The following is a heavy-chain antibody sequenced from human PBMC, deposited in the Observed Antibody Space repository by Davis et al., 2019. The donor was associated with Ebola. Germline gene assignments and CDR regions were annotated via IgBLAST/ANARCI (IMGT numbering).Heavy chain of an antibody. D-gene: IGHD4-11*01. CDR1: GGSISSGGYY. J-gene: IGHJ4*02. V-gene: IGHV4-61*08. Sequence: PSETLSLTCTVSGGSISSGGYYWSWIRQPPGKGLEWIGYIYYSGSTNYNPSLKSRVTISVDTSKNQFSLKLSSVTAADTAVYYCARFRDYSNYASYYFDYWGQGTLVTVSS. CDR2: IYYSGST. CDR3: ARFRDYSNYASYYFDY.